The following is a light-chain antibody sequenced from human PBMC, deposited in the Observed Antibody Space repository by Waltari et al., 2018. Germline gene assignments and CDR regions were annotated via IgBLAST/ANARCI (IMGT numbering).Light chain of an antibody. CDR2: RNN. Sequence: QSVLTQPPSASGTPGQRVTIPCAGSSSNIGRNYVYWYQQLPGTAPKSRISRNNQRPSGVPDRFSGSKSGTSVSLAISGLRSEDEADYYCAAWDDSLSGPVFGGGTKLTVL. J-gene: IGLJ2*01. CDR3: AAWDDSLSGPV. V-gene: IGLV1-47*01. CDR1: SSNIGRNY.